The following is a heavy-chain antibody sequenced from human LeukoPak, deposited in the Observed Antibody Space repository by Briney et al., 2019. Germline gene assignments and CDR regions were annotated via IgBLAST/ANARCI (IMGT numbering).Heavy chain of an antibody. V-gene: IGHV4-39*01. CDR2: FYYSGGT. D-gene: IGHD6-13*01. CDR3: VRTVAAAIQYYFMDV. Sequence: SDTLSLTCTVSVGSITSTSSYWAWVRRPPGKGLAWIGNFYYSGGTYYNPSLKIRLSMYEDTSNTQFSLRLSSVTSTNMPVHYRVRTVAAAIQYYFMDVWGKGTTVPV. J-gene: IGHJ6*03. CDR1: VGSITSTSSY.